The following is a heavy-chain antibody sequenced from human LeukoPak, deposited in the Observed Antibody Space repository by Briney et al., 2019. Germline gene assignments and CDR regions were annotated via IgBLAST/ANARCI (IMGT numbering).Heavy chain of an antibody. J-gene: IGHJ3*02. CDR1: GDGVSANSAT. CDR2: TYYRSKWYR. V-gene: IGHV6-1*01. Sequence: SQTLSLTCAISGDGVSANSATWISIRQSPSRGLEWLGRTYYRSKWYRDYAVSVKSRITINPDSSKNHFSLQLNSVTPEDTALYYCARDSDAFDIWGQGTMVTVSS. CDR3: ARDSDAFDI.